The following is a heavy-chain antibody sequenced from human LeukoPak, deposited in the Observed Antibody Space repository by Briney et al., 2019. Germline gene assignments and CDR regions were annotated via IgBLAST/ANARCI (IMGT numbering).Heavy chain of an antibody. CDR3: ARVGYSFSSVDY. D-gene: IGHD6-6*01. CDR2: IKQDGSEK. V-gene: IGHV3-7*01. J-gene: IGHJ4*02. CDR1: GFTFSRYW. Sequence: PXGSLRLSCAASGFTFSRYWMSWVRQAPGKGLEWVANIKQDGSEKYYVDSVKGRFTISRDNAKNSLYLQMNSLRAEDTAVYYCARVGYSFSSVDYWGQGTLVTVSS.